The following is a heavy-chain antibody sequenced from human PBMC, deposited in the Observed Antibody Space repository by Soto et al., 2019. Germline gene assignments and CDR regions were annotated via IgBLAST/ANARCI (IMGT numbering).Heavy chain of an antibody. D-gene: IGHD1-1*01. CDR3: ARRAETNGWNGFGADKYYFDF. Sequence: GASVKVSCKASGYTFTSYDIYWVRQATGQGLEWMGWLNPNTGNSCYAQKFQGRITVTSDTSINTVHMELSNLRSEDTAVYYCARRAETNGWNGFGADKYYFDFWGQGTLVTVSS. J-gene: IGHJ4*02. V-gene: IGHV1-8*01. CDR1: GYTFTSYD. CDR2: LNPNTGNS.